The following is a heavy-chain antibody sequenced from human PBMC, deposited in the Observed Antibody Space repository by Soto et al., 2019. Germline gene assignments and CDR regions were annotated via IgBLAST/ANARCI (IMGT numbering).Heavy chain of an antibody. CDR1: GFTFSGYG. Sequence: GGSLRLSCAVSGFTFSGYGMHWVRQAPGKGLEWVAVIWYDGSNKYYADSVKGRFTISRDNSKNTLYLQMNSLRAEDTAVYYCASGLSATHLHDYWGQGTLVTVSS. CDR2: IWYDGSNK. CDR3: ASGLSATHLHDY. V-gene: IGHV3-33*01. J-gene: IGHJ4*02. D-gene: IGHD2-21*01.